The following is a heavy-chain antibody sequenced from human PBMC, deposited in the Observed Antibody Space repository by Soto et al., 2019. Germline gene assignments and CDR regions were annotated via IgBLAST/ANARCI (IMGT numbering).Heavy chain of an antibody. D-gene: IGHD6-6*01. CDR1: GYTFTRYH. J-gene: IGHJ4*02. Sequence: QVQLVQSGAEVEKPGASVNVSCKASGYTFTRYHIHWVRQAPGQGLEWVGFINPTGGFSTYAQKFEGRVTMTRDSSTSTVYMKLSILKSEDTAIYYCARDSPYSSSSGWDYWGQGTLVTVSS. CDR2: INPTGGFS. V-gene: IGHV1-46*01. CDR3: ARDSPYSSSSGWDY.